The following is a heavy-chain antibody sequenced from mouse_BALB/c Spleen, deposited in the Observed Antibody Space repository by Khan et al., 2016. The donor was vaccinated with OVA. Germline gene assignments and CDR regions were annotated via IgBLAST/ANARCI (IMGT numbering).Heavy chain of an antibody. J-gene: IGHJ3*01. CDR1: GFSITSDYA. CDR3: ARGVRLTY. CDR2: INYSGST. Sequence: EVELVESGPGLVKPSQSLSLTCTVTGFSITSDYAWSWIRQFPGNKLEWMAYINYSGSTSYHPSLKSRISITRDTSKNQFFLQLNSMTTEDTATYYCARGVRLTYWGQGTLVTVSA. D-gene: IGHD2-14*01. V-gene: IGHV3-2*02.